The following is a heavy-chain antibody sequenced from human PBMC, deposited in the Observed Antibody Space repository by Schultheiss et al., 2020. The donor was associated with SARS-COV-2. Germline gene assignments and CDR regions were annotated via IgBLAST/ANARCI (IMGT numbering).Heavy chain of an antibody. CDR2: IDYSGST. D-gene: IGHD6-13*01. J-gene: IGHJ4*02. CDR1: GGSISSYY. CDR3: ARGWYSSSSDFDY. Sequence: SETLSLTCTVSGGSISSYYWSWIRQPPGKGLEWIGYIDYSGSTYYNPSLKSRVTISVDTAKNQFSLKLSSVTAADTAVYYCARGWYSSSSDFDYWGQGTLVTVSS. V-gene: IGHV4-59*01.